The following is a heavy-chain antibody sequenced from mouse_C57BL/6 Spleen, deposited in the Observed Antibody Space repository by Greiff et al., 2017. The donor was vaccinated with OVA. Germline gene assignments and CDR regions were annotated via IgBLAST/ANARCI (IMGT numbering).Heavy chain of an antibody. CDR3: ARAENWAFDY. D-gene: IGHD4-1*01. J-gene: IGHJ2*01. V-gene: IGHV1-50*01. Sequence: QVQLQQPGAELVKPGASVKLSCKASGYTFTSYWMQWVKQRPGQGLEWIGEIDPSDSYTNYNQKFKGKATLTVDTSSSTAYMQLSSLTSEDSAVYYCARAENWAFDYWGQGTTLTVSS. CDR2: IDPSDSYT. CDR1: GYTFTSYW.